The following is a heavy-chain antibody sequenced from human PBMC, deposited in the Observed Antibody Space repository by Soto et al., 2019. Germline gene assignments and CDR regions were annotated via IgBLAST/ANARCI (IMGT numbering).Heavy chain of an antibody. J-gene: IGHJ4*02. Sequence: SSETLSLTCTVSGGSISSGDYYWSWIRQPPGKGLEWIGYIYYSGSTYYNPSLKSRVTISVDTSKNQFSLKLSSVTAADTAVYYCARDKRDLFYDTGAPWVWFDPKAGFWGQGTLVPVSS. D-gene: IGHD3-22*01. V-gene: IGHV4-30-4*01. CDR1: GGSISSGDYY. CDR2: IYYSGST. CDR3: ARDKRDLFYDTGAPWVWFDPKAGF.